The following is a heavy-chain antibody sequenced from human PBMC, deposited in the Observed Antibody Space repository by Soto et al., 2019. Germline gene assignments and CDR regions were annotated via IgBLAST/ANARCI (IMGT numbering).Heavy chain of an antibody. D-gene: IGHD3-3*01. V-gene: IGHV1-18*01. CDR1: GYTFTSYG. Sequence: QVQLVQSGAEVKKPGASVKVSCKASGYTFTSYGISWVRQAPGQGLEWMGWISAYNGNTNYAQKLQGRVTMTTDTSTSTAYMELRSLRSDDTAVYYCAREINTIFGVVRNYYYGMGVWGQGTTVTVSS. J-gene: IGHJ6*02. CDR3: AREINTIFGVVRNYYYGMGV. CDR2: ISAYNGNT.